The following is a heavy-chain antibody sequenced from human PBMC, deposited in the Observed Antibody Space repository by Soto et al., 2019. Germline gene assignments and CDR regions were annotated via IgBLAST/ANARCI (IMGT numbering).Heavy chain of an antibody. CDR3: ARRETAPGNYYYYYGMDV. D-gene: IGHD5-18*01. Sequence: PSETLSLTCTVSGGSISSSSYYWGWIRQPPGKGLEWIGSIYYSGSTYYNPSLKSRVTISVDTSKNQFSLKLSSVTAADTAVYYCARRETAPGNYYYYYGMDVWGQGTTVTVSS. CDR2: IYYSGST. V-gene: IGHV4-39*01. J-gene: IGHJ6*02. CDR1: GGSISSSSYY.